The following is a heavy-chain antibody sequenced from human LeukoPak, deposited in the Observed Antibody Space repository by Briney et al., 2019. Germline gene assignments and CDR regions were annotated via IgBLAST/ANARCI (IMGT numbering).Heavy chain of an antibody. J-gene: IGHJ4*02. D-gene: IGHD4-23*01. CDR2: IWNDGSNK. CDR1: GFTFSGFG. V-gene: IGHV3-33*01. CDR3: ARGRGADYGGNSGYFDY. Sequence: PGGSLRLSCAASGFTFSGFGMHWVRQAPGKGLEWVAVIWNDGSNKYYADSVKGRFTISRDNPKNTLYVQMNCLRAEDTAVYYCARGRGADYGGNSGYFDYWGQGTLVTVSS.